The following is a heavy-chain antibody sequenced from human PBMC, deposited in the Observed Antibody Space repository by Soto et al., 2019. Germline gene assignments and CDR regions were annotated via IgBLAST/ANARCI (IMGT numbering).Heavy chain of an antibody. D-gene: IGHD2-15*01. CDR2: ISSSSSYI. CDR3: ARDLELLWSGGSSGMDV. J-gene: IGHJ6*02. Sequence: EVQLVESGGGLVKPGGSLRLSCAASGFTFSSYSMNWVRQAPGKGLEWVSSISSSSSYIYYADSVKGRFTISRDNAKSSRYLQMNSLRAEATAVYYCARDLELLWSGGSSGMDVWGQGTTVPVSS. CDR1: GFTFSSYS. V-gene: IGHV3-21*01.